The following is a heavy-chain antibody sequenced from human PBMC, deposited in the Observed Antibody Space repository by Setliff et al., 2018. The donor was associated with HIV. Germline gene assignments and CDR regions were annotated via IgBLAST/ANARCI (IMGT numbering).Heavy chain of an antibody. V-gene: IGHV4-59*01. CDR1: GGFISNTY. D-gene: IGHD1-26*01. J-gene: IGHJ3*02. CDR3: ARGQPQGGGTYCSAFDI. CDR2: VYYTGAS. Sequence: PSETLSLTCPVSGGFISNTYWSWIRQPQGKGLEWLGFVYYTGASDYNPSFTSRLTISLDTSRTHFSLKQTSVTAADTAVYYCARGQPQGGGTYCSAFDIWGRGTMVTVSS.